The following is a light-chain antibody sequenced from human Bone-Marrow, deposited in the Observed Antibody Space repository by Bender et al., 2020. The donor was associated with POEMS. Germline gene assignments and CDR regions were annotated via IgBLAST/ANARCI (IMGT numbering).Light chain of an antibody. CDR2: KDT. Sequence: SSELTQPPAMSVSPGQTARITCSADALTKQYVFCYQQKASQAPVLVMSKDTRRPSGIPERFSGSNSGTTVTLTITGVQAEDEADYYCQSTDFSGTHVVFGAGTKLTVL. CDR1: ALTKQY. CDR3: QSTDFSGTHVV. J-gene: IGLJ2*01. V-gene: IGLV3-25*03.